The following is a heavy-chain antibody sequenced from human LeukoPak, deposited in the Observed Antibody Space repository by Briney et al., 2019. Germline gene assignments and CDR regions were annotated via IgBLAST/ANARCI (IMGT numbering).Heavy chain of an antibody. CDR1: GYTYTTDG. CDR2: IDTYSGKT. V-gene: IGHV1-18*01. CDR3: ARDRGIAEADSFDP. J-gene: IGHJ5*02. Sequence: ASVKVSCKASGYTYTTDGISWVRQAPGQRLEWMGWIDTYSGKTNYAQKFQGRVTMTSDTSTSTACMELRSLRSDDTAVYYCARDRGIAEADSFDPWGQGTLVTVSS. D-gene: IGHD6-13*01.